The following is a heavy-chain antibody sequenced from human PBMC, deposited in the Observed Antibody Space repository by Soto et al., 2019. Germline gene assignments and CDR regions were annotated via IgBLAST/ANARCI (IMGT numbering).Heavy chain of an antibody. CDR3: ARSAIATHWFFDL. J-gene: IGHJ2*01. CDR2: IYYTGYT. CDR1: GGPISSSSYY. V-gene: IGHV4-39*01. D-gene: IGHD5-18*01. Sequence: TSETLSLTCSVSGGPISSSSYYWGWIRQAPGKGLEWLATIYYTGYTYHDPSLKSHVTISVDTSKDQFSLELTSVTAADTALYYCARSAIATHWFFDLWGRGTLVTVS.